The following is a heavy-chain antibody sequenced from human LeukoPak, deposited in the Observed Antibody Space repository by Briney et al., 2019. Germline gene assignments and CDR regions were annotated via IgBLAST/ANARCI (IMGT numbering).Heavy chain of an antibody. CDR3: ARSGVGGTYYYYYYYGMDV. J-gene: IGHJ6*02. CDR1: GYTFTSYY. D-gene: IGHD1-26*01. Sequence: ASVKVSCKASGYTFTSYYMHWVRQAPGQGLEWMGIINPSGGSTSYAQKFQGGVTMTRDTSTSTVYMELSSLRSEDTAVYYCARSGVGGTYYYYYYYGMDVWGQGTTVTVSS. CDR2: INPSGGST. V-gene: IGHV1-46*01.